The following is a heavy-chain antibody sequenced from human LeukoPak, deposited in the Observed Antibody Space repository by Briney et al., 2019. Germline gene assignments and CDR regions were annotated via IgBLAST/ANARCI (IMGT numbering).Heavy chain of an antibody. CDR1: GGSISSSSYY. D-gene: IGHD1-26*01. Sequence: SETLSLTCTVSGGSISSSSYYWGWIRQPPGKGLEWIGSIYYSGSTYYNPSLKSRVTISVDTSKNQFSLKLSSVTAADTAVYYYARHGDSGSYYYCYGMDVWGQGTTVTVSS. J-gene: IGHJ6*02. V-gene: IGHV4-39*01. CDR2: IYYSGST. CDR3: ARHGDSGSYYYCYGMDV.